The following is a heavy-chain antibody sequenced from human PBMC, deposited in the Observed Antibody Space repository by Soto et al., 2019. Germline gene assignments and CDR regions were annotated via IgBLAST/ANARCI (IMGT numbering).Heavy chain of an antibody. Sequence: KPSETLSLTCAVYGGSFSCYYWSWIRQPPGKGLEWIGEINHSGSTNYNPSLKSRVTISVDTSKNQFSLKLSSVTAVDTAVYYCARGSYYYDSSGYPRGNWFDPWGQGTLVTVSS. D-gene: IGHD3-22*01. V-gene: IGHV4-34*01. J-gene: IGHJ5*02. CDR1: GGSFSCYY. CDR2: INHSGST. CDR3: ARGSYYYDSSGYPRGNWFDP.